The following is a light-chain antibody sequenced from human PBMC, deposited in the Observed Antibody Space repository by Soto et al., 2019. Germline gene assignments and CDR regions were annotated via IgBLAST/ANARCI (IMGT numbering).Light chain of an antibody. CDR2: RND. Sequence: QSVLTQPPSVSAAPGQRVTISCSGSNSNIGSHDVYWYQHLPGTAPKVLIYRNDQRPSGVPDRFSGSKSGTSASLAISGLRSGDEGEFYCATWDDSLSGWVFGGGTKLTVL. J-gene: IGLJ3*02. CDR1: NSNIGSHD. CDR3: ATWDDSLSGWV. V-gene: IGLV1-47*02.